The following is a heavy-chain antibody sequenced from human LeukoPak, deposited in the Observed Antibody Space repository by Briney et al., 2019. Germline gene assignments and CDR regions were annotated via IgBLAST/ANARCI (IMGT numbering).Heavy chain of an antibody. D-gene: IGHD1-26*01. J-gene: IGHJ6*02. CDR1: GFTFSSYG. CDR3: ARAMVSGSEYYYGMDV. V-gene: IGHV3-30*02. Sequence: PGGSLRLSCAASGFTFSSYGMHWVRQAPGKGLEWVAFIRYDGSNKYYADSVKGRFTISRDNSKNTLYLQMNSLRAEDTAVYYCARAMVSGSEYYYGMDVWGQGTTVTVSS. CDR2: IRYDGSNK.